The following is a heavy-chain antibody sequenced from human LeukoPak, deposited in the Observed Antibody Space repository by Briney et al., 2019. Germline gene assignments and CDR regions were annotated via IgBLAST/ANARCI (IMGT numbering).Heavy chain of an antibody. D-gene: IGHD5-18*01. Sequence: ASVKVSCKASGYTFTGCYMHWVRQAPGQGLEWMGWINPNSGVTDYAQNFQGRVTMTRDTSISTAYVELSRLRSDDTAVYYCARGTGEGYTYGRYYFDYWGQGTLVTVSS. CDR1: GYTFTGCY. J-gene: IGHJ4*02. V-gene: IGHV1-2*02. CDR3: ARGTGEGYTYGRYYFDY. CDR2: INPNSGVT.